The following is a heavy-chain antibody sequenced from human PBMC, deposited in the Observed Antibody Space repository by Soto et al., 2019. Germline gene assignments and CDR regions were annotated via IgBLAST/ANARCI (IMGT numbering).Heavy chain of an antibody. CDR1: GFTFGDYA. D-gene: IGHD3-9*01. J-gene: IGHJ6*02. CDR2: IRSKAYGGTT. V-gene: IGHV3-49*03. CDR3: TRDTYYDILTGYYSDYYYGMDV. Sequence: GGSLRLSCTASGFTFGDYAMSWFRQAPGKGLEWVGFIRSKAYGGTTEYAASVKGRFTISRDDSKSIDYLQMNSLKTEDTAVYYCTRDTYYDILTGYYSDYYYGMDVWGQGTAVTVSS.